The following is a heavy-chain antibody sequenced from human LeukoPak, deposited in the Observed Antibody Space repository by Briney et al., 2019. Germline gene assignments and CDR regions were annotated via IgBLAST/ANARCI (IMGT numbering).Heavy chain of an antibody. V-gene: IGHV3-21*01. D-gene: IGHD3-22*01. CDR3: ARDRYYYDSSGYFGATDY. CDR2: ISSSSSYI. Sequence: GGSLRLSCAASGFTFSSYSMNWVRQAPGKGLEWVSSISSSSSYIYYADSVKGRFTISRDNAKNSLYLQMNSLRAEDTAVCYCARDRYYYDSSGYFGATDYWGQGTLVTVSS. J-gene: IGHJ4*02. CDR1: GFTFSSYS.